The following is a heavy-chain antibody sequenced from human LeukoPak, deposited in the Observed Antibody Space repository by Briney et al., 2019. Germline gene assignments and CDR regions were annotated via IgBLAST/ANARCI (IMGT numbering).Heavy chain of an antibody. CDR2: ISSDGTTT. CDR3: AKVSILGYCSSTSCHPRDYYYGMDV. Sequence: GGSLRLSCAASGFTFSTYWMHWVRQAPGKGLVWVSRISSDGTTTRYADSVKGRFTISRDNVKNTLYLQMNSLRVEDTAVYYCAKVSILGYCSSTSCHPRDYYYGMDVWGQGTTVTVSS. V-gene: IGHV3-74*01. J-gene: IGHJ6*02. D-gene: IGHD2-2*01. CDR1: GFTFSTYW.